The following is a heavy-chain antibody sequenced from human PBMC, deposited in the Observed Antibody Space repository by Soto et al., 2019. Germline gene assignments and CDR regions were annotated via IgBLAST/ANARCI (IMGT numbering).Heavy chain of an antibody. V-gene: IGHV3-30-3*01. CDR2: ISYDGSNK. D-gene: IGHD3-10*01. CDR3: ARDRGFPYYYGMDV. Sequence: GGSLRLSCAASGFTFSSYAMHWVRQAPGKGLEWVAVISYDGSNKYYADSVKGRFTISRDNSKNTLYLQMNSLRAEDTAVYYCARDRGFPYYYGMDVWGQGTTVTVSS. CDR1: GFTFSSYA. J-gene: IGHJ6*02.